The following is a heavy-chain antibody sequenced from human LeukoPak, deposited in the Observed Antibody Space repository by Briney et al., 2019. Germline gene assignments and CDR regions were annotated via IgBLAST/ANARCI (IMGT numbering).Heavy chain of an antibody. CDR1: GFTFSSSA. Sequence: GGSLRLSCAASGFTFSSSAMSWVRQAPGKGLEWVSAISNNGGYTYYADSVQGRFTISRDNSKNTLYLQMNSLRAEDTAVYYRARSSIAAPFDYWGQGTLVTVSS. CDR3: ARSSIAAPFDY. V-gene: IGHV3-23*01. J-gene: IGHJ4*02. CDR2: ISNNGGYT. D-gene: IGHD6-6*01.